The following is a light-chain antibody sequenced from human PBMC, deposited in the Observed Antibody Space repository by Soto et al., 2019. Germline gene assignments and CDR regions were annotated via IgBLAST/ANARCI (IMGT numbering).Light chain of an antibody. Sequence: EIVFTQSPGSRSLSPGDRGTLSCRASQSVGGNVAWYQQIPGQPPKLLIFGASSRATGIADKFSGSGSGTDFTLTISRLETADFALYYCQHYGAAPITFGQGTRLEIK. CDR3: QHYGAAPIT. V-gene: IGKV3-20*01. J-gene: IGKJ5*01. CDR1: QSVGGN. CDR2: GAS.